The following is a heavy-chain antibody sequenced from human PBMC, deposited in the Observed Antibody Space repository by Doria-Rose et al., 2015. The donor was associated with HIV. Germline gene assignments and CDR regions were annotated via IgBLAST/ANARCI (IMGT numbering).Heavy chain of an antibody. CDR2: ISPSEVTA. Sequence: QVQLVQSGAEVKKPGASVKVSCKASGYTFSSFHIHWVRQAPGQGLEWMGTISPSEVTATYAPRFQGRVNMTRDTSSNTVYMELSSLRSDDTAMYYCARGRFLEWFLSYWGHGTLVTVSS. D-gene: IGHD3-3*01. J-gene: IGHJ4*01. CDR3: ARGRFLEWFLSY. CDR1: GYTFSSFH. V-gene: IGHV1-46*01.